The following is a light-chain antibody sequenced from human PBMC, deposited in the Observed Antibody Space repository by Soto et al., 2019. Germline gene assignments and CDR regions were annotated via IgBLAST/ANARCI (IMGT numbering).Light chain of an antibody. CDR3: QQYNNSPRR. J-gene: IGKJ1*01. Sequence: EILLTQAPATLSLSPGERATLSCRASQSVSILLDWYQQKPGQAPRLLIHGATTRATGIPARCNGSGSGTEFTLTISSLPSEDFEVYYCQQYNNSPRRFGQGTKVDIK. CDR1: QSVSIL. V-gene: IGKV3-15*01. CDR2: GAT.